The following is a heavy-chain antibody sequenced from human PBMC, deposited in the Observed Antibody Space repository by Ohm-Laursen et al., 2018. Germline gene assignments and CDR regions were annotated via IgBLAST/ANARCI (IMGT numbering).Heavy chain of an antibody. D-gene: IGHD6-13*01. V-gene: IGHV3-30*03. Sequence: SLRLSCSASGFTFSSYGMHWVRQAPGKGLEWVAVISYDGSNIYYADSVKGRFTISRDNSKNTLYLQMNSLRAEDTAVYYCARGYSKFDYWGQGTLVTVSS. CDR2: ISYDGSNI. CDR3: ARGYSKFDY. J-gene: IGHJ4*02. CDR1: GFTFSSYG.